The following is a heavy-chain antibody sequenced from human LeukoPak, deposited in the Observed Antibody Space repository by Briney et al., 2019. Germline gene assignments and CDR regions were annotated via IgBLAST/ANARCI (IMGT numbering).Heavy chain of an antibody. CDR2: ISGSGGST. CDR1: GFAFSSYA. CDR3: ADDYGDYGSGAFDI. Sequence: PGGSLRLSCAASGFAFSSYAMSWVRQAPGKGLEWVSAISGSGGSTYYADSVKGRFTISRDNSKNTLYLQMNSLRAEDTAVYYCADDYGDYGSGAFDIWGQGTMVTVSS. D-gene: IGHD4-17*01. J-gene: IGHJ3*02. V-gene: IGHV3-23*01.